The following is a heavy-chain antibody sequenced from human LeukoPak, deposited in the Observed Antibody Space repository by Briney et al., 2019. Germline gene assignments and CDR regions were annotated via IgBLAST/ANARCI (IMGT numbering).Heavy chain of an antibody. Sequence: PSETLSLTCTVSGYSISSGYYWGWVRQPPGKGLEWIGSIYHSGSTYYNPSLKSRVTISVDTSKNQFSLKLSSVTAADTAVYYCARTLLHYSSGFSGNDAFDIWGQGTMVTVSS. D-gene: IGHD6-19*01. CDR2: IYHSGST. J-gene: IGHJ3*02. CDR3: ARTLLHYSSGFSGNDAFDI. V-gene: IGHV4-38-2*02. CDR1: GYSISSGYY.